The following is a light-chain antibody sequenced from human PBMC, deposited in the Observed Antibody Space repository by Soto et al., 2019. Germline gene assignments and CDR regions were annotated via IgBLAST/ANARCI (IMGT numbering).Light chain of an antibody. CDR2: EGI. J-gene: IGLJ1*01. Sequence: QSVLTQPASVSGSPGQSITISCSGTSSNIGGYNVVSWYQQHPGKAPKVIVYEGIKRPSGVSDRFSGSTSGSTASLTISGLQAEDEAAYYCCSYVGATNYVLGSGTKVT. V-gene: IGLV2-23*01. CDR1: SSNIGGYNV. CDR3: CSYVGATNYV.